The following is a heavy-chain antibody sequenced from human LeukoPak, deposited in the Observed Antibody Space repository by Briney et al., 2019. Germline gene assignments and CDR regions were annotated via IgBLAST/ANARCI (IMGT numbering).Heavy chain of an antibody. D-gene: IGHD3-22*01. J-gene: IGHJ5*02. V-gene: IGHV4-34*01. CDR1: GGSFSGYY. CDR3: ARGRRNYYDSSGYLRP. Sequence: SETLSLTCAVYGGSFSGYYWSWIRQPPGKGLEWIGEINNSGSNNYNPSLKSRVTISVDTSKNQFSLKLSSVTAADTAVYYCARGRRNYYDSSGYLRPWGQGTLVTVSS. CDR2: INNSGSN.